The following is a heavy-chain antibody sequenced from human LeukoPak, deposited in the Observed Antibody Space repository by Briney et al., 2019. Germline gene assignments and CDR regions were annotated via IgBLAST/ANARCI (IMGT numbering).Heavy chain of an antibody. V-gene: IGHV4-34*01. CDR1: GGSFSGYY. CDR2: INHSGST. Sequence: PSETLSLTCAVYGGSFSGYYWSWIRQPPGKGLEWIGEINHSGSTNYNPSLKSRVTISVDTSKNQFSLKLSSVNAADTAVYYCARGLRFLEWSRQIWYNWFDPWGQGTLVTVSS. CDR3: ARGLRFLEWSRQIWYNWFDP. J-gene: IGHJ5*02. D-gene: IGHD3-3*01.